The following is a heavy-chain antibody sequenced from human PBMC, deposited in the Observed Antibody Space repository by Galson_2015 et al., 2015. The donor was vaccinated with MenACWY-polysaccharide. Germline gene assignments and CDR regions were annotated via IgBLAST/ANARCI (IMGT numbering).Heavy chain of an antibody. J-gene: IGHJ3*02. D-gene: IGHD3-10*01. Sequence: SLRLSCAASGFTFSSSAMSWVRQAPGKGLEWVSGVSASGGSTVYTDSAKGRFTMSRDHSKRSLYLHMNSLRAEDTAIYYCAKDTGPGEYAYSWGTFDICGRGTMVTVSS. V-gene: IGHV3-23*01. CDR3: AKDTGPGEYAYSWGTFDI. CDR1: GFTFSSSA. CDR2: VSASGGST.